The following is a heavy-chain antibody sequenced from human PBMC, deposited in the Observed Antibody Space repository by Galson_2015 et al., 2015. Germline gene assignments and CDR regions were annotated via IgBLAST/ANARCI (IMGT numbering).Heavy chain of an antibody. V-gene: IGHV1-58*01. CDR3: AALPLAPHSSGWYLDY. Sequence: SVKVSCKASGFTFTSSAVQWVRQARGQRLEWIGWIVVGSGNTNYAQKFQERVTITRDMSTSTAYMELSSLRSEDTAVYYCAALPLAPHSSGWYLDYWGQGTLVTVSS. J-gene: IGHJ4*02. D-gene: IGHD6-19*01. CDR2: IVVGSGNT. CDR1: GFTFTSSA.